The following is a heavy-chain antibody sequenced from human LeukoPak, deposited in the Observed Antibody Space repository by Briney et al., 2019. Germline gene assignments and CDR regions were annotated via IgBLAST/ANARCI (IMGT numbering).Heavy chain of an antibody. CDR3: ARDYGGNFQH. Sequence: SETLSLTCTVSGGSISSYYWSWIRQPPGEGLEWIGYIYYSGSTNYNPSLKSRVTISVDTSKNQFSLKLSSVTAADTAVYYCARDYGGNFQHWGQGTLVTVSS. J-gene: IGHJ1*01. V-gene: IGHV4-59*01. CDR1: GGSISSYY. D-gene: IGHD4-23*01. CDR2: IYYSGST.